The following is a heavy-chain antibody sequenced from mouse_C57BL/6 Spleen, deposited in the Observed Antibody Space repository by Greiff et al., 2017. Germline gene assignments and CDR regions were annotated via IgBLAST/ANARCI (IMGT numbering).Heavy chain of an antibody. CDR3: AKSPYYYVSSYYAMDY. V-gene: IGHV1-18*01. J-gene: IGHJ4*01. Sequence: EVQLQQSGPELVKPGASVKIPCKASGYTFTDYNMDWVKQSHVKSLEWIGDINPNNGGTIYNQKFKGKATLTVDKPSSTAYMELRSLTSEDTAVYYCAKSPYYYVSSYYAMDYWGQGTSGTVSS. CDR2: INPNNGGT. D-gene: IGHD1-1*01. CDR1: GYTFTDYN.